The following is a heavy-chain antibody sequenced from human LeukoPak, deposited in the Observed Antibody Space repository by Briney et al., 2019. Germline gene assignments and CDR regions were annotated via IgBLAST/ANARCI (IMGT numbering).Heavy chain of an antibody. CDR3: ARGLTH. CDR1: GGSFSGYY. J-gene: IGHJ4*02. V-gene: IGHV4-34*01. CDR2: INHSGNP. Sequence: PSGTLSLTCTVSGGSFSGYYWRWIRQPPGKGLEWIGEINHSGNPNYNPSLKSRLTISVDTSRNQLSLKLSSVTAADTGVYYCARGLTHWGQGTLVTVSS.